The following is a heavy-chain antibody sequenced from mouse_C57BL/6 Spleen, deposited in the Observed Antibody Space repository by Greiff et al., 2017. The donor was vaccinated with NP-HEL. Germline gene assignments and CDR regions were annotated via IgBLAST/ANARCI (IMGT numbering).Heavy chain of an antibody. D-gene: IGHD1-1*01. CDR2: IDPNSGGT. Sequence: VKLQQSGAELVKPGASVKLSCKASGYTFTSYWMHWVKQRPGGGLEWIGRIDPNSGGTKYNEKFKSKATLTVDKPASTAYIQLSSLTSEDSAVYYCSRGYYGSSLDYWGQGTTLTVSS. CDR1: GYTFTSYW. V-gene: IGHV1-72*01. J-gene: IGHJ2*01. CDR3: SRGYYGSSLDY.